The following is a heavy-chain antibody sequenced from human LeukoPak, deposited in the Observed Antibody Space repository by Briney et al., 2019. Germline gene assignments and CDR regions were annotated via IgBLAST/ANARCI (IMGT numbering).Heavy chain of an antibody. V-gene: IGHV3-23*01. D-gene: IGHD3-10*01. Sequence: GGSLRLSCAASGFTFSSCAMSWVRQAPGKGLEWVSAISGSGGSTYYADSVKGRFTISRDNSKNTLYPQMNSLRAEDTAVYYCAKDIYGSGSYYNPHNWFDPWGQGTLVTVSS. CDR2: ISGSGGST. CDR3: AKDIYGSGSYYNPHNWFDP. CDR1: GFTFSSCA. J-gene: IGHJ5*02.